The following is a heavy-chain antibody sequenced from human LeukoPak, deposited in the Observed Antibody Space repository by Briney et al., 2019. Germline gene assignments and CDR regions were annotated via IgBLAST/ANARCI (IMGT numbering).Heavy chain of an antibody. CDR3: ARDNRLLAADY. CDR2: ISSSSSYI. V-gene: IGHV3-21*01. CDR1: GFTFSSYS. D-gene: IGHD2/OR15-2a*01. J-gene: IGHJ4*02. Sequence: GGSLRLSCAASGFTFSSYSMNWVRQAPGKGLEWVSSISSSSSYIYYADSVKGRFTISRDNAKNSLYLQRNSLRAEDTAVYYCARDNRLLAADYWGQGTLVTVSS.